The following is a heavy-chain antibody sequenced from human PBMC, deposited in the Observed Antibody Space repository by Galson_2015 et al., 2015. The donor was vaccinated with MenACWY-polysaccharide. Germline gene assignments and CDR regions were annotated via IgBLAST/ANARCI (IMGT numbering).Heavy chain of an antibody. CDR2: MHPNSGNT. Sequence: SVKVSCKASGYTFSSSAINWVRQTTGHGLEWMGWMHPNSGNTGSAQTFQGRVTMTRNTSISIAYMALSSLRSEDTAVYYCARGGKYYYDSSGYLNWFDPWGQGTLVTVSS. D-gene: IGHD3-22*01. CDR3: ARGGKYYYDSSGYLNWFDP. CDR1: GYTFSSSA. V-gene: IGHV1-8*01. J-gene: IGHJ5*02.